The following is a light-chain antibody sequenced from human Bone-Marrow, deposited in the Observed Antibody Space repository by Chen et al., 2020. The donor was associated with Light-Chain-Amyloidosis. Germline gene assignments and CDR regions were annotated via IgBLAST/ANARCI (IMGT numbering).Light chain of an antibody. CDR2: AAS. J-gene: IGKJ4*01. V-gene: IGKV3-20*01. Sequence: EIVLTQSPGTLSLSPGERATLSCRASQSVSSGYLAWYQQKPGQDPRLLIYAASSRATGIPDRFSGSGSGTDFTLTISTLEPEDFAVYYCQLYGNSPGRLTFGGGTKVEI. CDR1: QSVSSGY. CDR3: QLYGNSPGRLT.